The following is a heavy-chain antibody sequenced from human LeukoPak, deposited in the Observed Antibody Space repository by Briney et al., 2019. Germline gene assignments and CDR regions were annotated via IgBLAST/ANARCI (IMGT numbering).Heavy chain of an antibody. V-gene: IGHV1-69*13. CDR2: IIPIFGTS. CDR1: GGTFSSYA. J-gene: IGHJ3*02. D-gene: IGHD3-9*01. CDR3: ARDDGRYFDRLGHDAFDI. Sequence: SVKVSCKASGGTFSSYAISWVRQAPGQGLEWMGGIIPIFGTSNYAQKFQGRVTITADESTSTAYMELSSLRSEDTAVYYCARDDGRYFDRLGHDAFDIWGQGTLVTVSS.